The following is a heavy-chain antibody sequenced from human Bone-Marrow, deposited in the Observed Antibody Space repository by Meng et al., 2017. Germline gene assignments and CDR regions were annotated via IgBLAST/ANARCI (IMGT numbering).Heavy chain of an antibody. D-gene: IGHD3-3*01. Sequence: QVQLQESGPGLVKPSGTLSLTCAVSGGSISTSNWWSWVRQPPGKGLEWIGYIYHGGSTYYTPSLKSRVTISFDRSKNQFSLKLNSVTAADTAVYYCARVTMREVIPGVRVELIDYWGQGTLVTVSS. CDR2: IYHGGST. J-gene: IGHJ4*02. CDR3: ARVTMREVIPGVRVELIDY. V-gene: IGHV4-4*02. CDR1: GGSISTSNW.